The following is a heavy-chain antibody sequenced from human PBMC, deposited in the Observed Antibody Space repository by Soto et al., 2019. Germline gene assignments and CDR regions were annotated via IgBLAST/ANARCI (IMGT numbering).Heavy chain of an antibody. J-gene: IGHJ6*02. D-gene: IGHD5-18*01. Sequence: PGGSLRLSCAASGFTFSSYGMHWVRQAPGKGLEWVAVIWYDGSNKYYADSVKGRFTISRDNSKNTLYLQMNSLRAEDTAVYYCARDTHTAMVRYGMDVWGQGTTVTVSS. V-gene: IGHV3-33*01. CDR3: ARDTHTAMVRYGMDV. CDR2: IWYDGSNK. CDR1: GFTFSSYG.